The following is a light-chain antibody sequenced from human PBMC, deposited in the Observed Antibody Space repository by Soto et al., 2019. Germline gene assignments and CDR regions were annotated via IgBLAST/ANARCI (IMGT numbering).Light chain of an antibody. Sequence: QSALTQPPSASGSPGQSVTISCTGTSSDVGGYKYVSWYQQHPGKAPKLMIFEVNKRPSGVPDRFSGSKSGNTASLTVSGLQAEDEADYYCSSYAGINNLGVFGTGTKLTFL. CDR3: SSYAGINNLGV. V-gene: IGLV2-8*01. CDR2: EVN. CDR1: SSDVGGYKY. J-gene: IGLJ1*01.